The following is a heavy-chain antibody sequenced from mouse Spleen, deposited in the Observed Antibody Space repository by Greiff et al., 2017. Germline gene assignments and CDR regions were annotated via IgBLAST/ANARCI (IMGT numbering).Heavy chain of an antibody. Sequence: DVHLVESGGGLVKPGGSLKLSCAASGFTFSDYGMHWVRQAPEKGLEWVAYISSGSSTIYYADTVKGRFTISRDNAKNTLFLQMTSLRSEDTAMYYCARAGFYGNFYYFDYWGQGTTLTVSS. J-gene: IGHJ2*01. CDR2: ISSGSSTI. CDR1: GFTFSDYG. D-gene: IGHD2-1*01. CDR3: ARAGFYGNFYYFDY. V-gene: IGHV5-17*01.